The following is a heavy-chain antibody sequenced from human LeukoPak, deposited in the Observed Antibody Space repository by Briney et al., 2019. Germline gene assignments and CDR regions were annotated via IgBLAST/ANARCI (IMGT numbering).Heavy chain of an antibody. CDR2: ISNSGGST. V-gene: IGHV3-23*01. J-gene: IGHJ4*02. CDR3: AKQSGTYYSVFDY. Sequence: GGSLRLSCAASGFTFSSYAMSWVRQAPGKGLEWVSGISNSGGSTYYANSVKGRFTISRDSSKNTLFLQMNNLRAEDTAVYYCAKQSGTYYSVFDYWGQGTLVTVSS. CDR1: GFTFSSYA. D-gene: IGHD1-26*01.